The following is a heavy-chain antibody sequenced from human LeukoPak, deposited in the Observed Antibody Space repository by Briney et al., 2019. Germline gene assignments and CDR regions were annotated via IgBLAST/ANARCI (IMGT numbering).Heavy chain of an antibody. D-gene: IGHD3-10*01. Sequence: GGSLRLSCAASGINVDDFAMHWVRQTPGKGLEWVAAISWDDDSTYYVDSVKGRFTISRNNSKNSLYLQMNSLRSDDTALYYCARGLGGLDWGQGTLVTVSS. CDR1: GINVDDFA. V-gene: IGHV3-43D*04. J-gene: IGHJ4*02. CDR2: ISWDDDST. CDR3: ARGLGGLD.